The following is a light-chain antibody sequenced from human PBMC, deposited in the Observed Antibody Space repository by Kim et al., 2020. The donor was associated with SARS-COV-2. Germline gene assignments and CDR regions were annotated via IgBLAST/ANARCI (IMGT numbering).Light chain of an antibody. Sequence: SVSPGERATLSCRASQSVRTNVAWYQQKPGQSPRLLFYGASTRATGIPGTFSASGSGTEFTLTISGLQSEDFAVYYCQQYNKWPQTFGQGTKLEI. CDR1: QSVRTN. J-gene: IGKJ2*01. CDR2: GAS. V-gene: IGKV3-15*01. CDR3: QQYNKWPQT.